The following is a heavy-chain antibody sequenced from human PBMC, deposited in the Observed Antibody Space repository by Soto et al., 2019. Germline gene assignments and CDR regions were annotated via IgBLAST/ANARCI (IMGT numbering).Heavy chain of an antibody. D-gene: IGHD5-12*01. Sequence: QVQLQQWGAGLLKPSETLSLTCAVYGGSFSGYYWSWIRQPPGKGLEWIGEINHSGSTNYNPSLKSRVTISLDTSKNQFSLKLSSVTAADTAVYYCARGTWLRSAFDYWGQGTLVTVSS. V-gene: IGHV4-34*01. CDR1: GGSFSGYY. J-gene: IGHJ4*02. CDR3: ARGTWLRSAFDY. CDR2: INHSGST.